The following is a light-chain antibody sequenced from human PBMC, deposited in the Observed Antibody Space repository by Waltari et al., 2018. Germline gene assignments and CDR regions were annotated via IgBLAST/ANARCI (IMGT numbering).Light chain of an antibody. CDR1: SGHSSYA. J-gene: IGLJ3*02. CDR3: QTGGFGIWV. Sequence: QLMLTQSPSASASLGASVKLTCTLSSGHSSYAIAWHQQQPEKGPRYLMKVNSDGSHIKGDGIPDRFSGSSSGAGRYLTISSLQSEDEADYYCQTGGFGIWVFGGGTKLTVL. V-gene: IGLV4-69*01. CDR2: VNSDGSH.